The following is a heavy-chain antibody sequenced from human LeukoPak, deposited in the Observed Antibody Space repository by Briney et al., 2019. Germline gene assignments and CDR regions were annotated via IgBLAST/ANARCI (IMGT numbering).Heavy chain of an antibody. V-gene: IGHV3-23*01. J-gene: IGHJ4*02. CDR1: GFTFDGYA. Sequence: GGSLRLSCAASGFTFDGYAMTWVRRAPGRGLEWVSAISGGGGGTYYADSVKGRFTISRDNSKNTLYLQMNSLRAEDTALYYCAKHYVTYSGSHIDSWGQGTLVTVSS. D-gene: IGHD1-26*01. CDR2: ISGGGGGT. CDR3: AKHYVTYSGSHIDS.